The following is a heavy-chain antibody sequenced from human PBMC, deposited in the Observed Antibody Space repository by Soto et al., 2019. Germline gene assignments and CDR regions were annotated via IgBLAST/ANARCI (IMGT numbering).Heavy chain of an antibody. CDR2: IFSNDEK. CDR1: GFSLSNARMG. Sequence: QVTLKESGPVLVKPTETLTLTCTVSGFSLSNARMGVSWIRQPPGKALEWLAHIFSNDEKAYTTSLKSRLTISKDTSKSQVVLTMANMDPVDTATYFCARTADSFWDAFDIWGPGTMVTVSS. J-gene: IGHJ3*02. V-gene: IGHV2-26*01. CDR3: ARTADSFWDAFDI.